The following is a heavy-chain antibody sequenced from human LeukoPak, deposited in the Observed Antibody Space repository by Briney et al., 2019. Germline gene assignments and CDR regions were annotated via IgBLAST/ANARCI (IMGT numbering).Heavy chain of an antibody. CDR2: IKQDGSEK. CDR3: AREAVAGYFDY. Sequence: GGSLRLSCAASGFTFSSYWMSWVRQAPGKGLEWVANIKQDGSEKYYVDSVKGRFTISRDNAKNSLYLQMNGLRAEDTAVYYCAREAVAGYFDYWGQGTLVTVSS. V-gene: IGHV3-7*03. D-gene: IGHD6-19*01. J-gene: IGHJ4*02. CDR1: GFTFSSYW.